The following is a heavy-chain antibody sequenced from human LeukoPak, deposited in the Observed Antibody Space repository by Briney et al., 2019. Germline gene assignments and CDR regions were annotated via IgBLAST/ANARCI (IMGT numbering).Heavy chain of an antibody. D-gene: IGHD3-16*01. J-gene: IGHJ4*02. CDR2: ISGDGSTT. V-gene: IGHV3-74*01. CDR3: AGDRGLDY. Sequence: GGSLRLSCAASGFTLRSNWTHWVRQAPGKGLVWVSRISGDGSTTGHAASVKGRFTISRDNAKNTLSLQMNSLRAEDTAVYFCAGDRGLDYWGQGTLVTVSS. CDR1: GFTLRSNW.